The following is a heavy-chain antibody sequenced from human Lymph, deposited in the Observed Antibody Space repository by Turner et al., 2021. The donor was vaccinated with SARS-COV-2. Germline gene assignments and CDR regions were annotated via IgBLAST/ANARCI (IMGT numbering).Heavy chain of an antibody. D-gene: IGHD1-26*01. J-gene: IGHJ1*01. Sequence: QLQLQESGPGLVKPSETLSLTCTVSGGSIRSSSYYWGWIRQPPGKGLEWIGNFFYSGSTYYNPSLKSRVTISEDTSKNQFSLKLTSVTAADTAVYYCGVGPTRWYFQHWGQGTLVTVSS. CDR3: GVGPTRWYFQH. CDR1: GGSIRSSSYY. V-gene: IGHV4-39*01. CDR2: FFYSGST.